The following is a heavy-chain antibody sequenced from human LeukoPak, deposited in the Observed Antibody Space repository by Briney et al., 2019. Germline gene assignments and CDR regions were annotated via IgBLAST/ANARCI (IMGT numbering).Heavy chain of an antibody. Sequence: GGSLRLSCAASGFTFSSYAMSWVRQAPGKGLEWVSAISGSGGSTYYADSVKGRFTISRDNSKNTLYLQMNSLRAEDMAVYYCARVQGVVTTIDYWGQGTLVTVSS. V-gene: IGHV3-23*01. CDR3: ARVQGVVTTIDY. D-gene: IGHD2-21*02. CDR1: GFTFSSYA. CDR2: ISGSGGST. J-gene: IGHJ4*02.